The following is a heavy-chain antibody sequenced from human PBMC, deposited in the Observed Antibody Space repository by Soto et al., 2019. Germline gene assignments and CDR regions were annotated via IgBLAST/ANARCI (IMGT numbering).Heavy chain of an antibody. Sequence: QVQLVQSGAEVKKPGSSVKVSCKASGGTFSSYAISWVRQAPGQGLEWMGGIIPIFGTANYAQKFQGRVTITADEYTSTAYMEMSSLRSEDTAVYYCARERYCISTSFKATYYYYGMDVWGQGTTVTVSS. J-gene: IGHJ6*02. CDR3: ARERYCISTSFKATYYYYGMDV. CDR1: GGTFSSYA. CDR2: IIPIFGTA. D-gene: IGHD2-2*01. V-gene: IGHV1-69*12.